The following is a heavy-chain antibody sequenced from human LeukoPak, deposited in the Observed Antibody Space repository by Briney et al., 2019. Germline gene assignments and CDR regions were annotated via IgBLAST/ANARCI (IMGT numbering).Heavy chain of an antibody. V-gene: IGHV4-4*07. Sequence: SETLSLTCTVSGGSISSYYWSWIRQPAGKGLEWIGRIYTSGSTNYNPSLKGRVTMSVDTSKNQFSLKLSSVTAADTAVYYCASIRGYYSYFDYWGQGTLVTVSS. CDR1: GGSISSYY. D-gene: IGHD3-22*01. J-gene: IGHJ4*02. CDR2: IYTSGST. CDR3: ASIRGYYSYFDY.